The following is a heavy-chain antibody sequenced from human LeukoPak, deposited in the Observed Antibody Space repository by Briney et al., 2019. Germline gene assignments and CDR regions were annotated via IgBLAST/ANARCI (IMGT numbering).Heavy chain of an antibody. Sequence: SETLSLTCTVSGGSISSYDWSWIRQPAGKGLEWIGRIYISGKTYYNSSLKSRVTMSVDTSKNQLSLKLSSVSAADAAVYYCAREIYGSGSYYFDYWGQGTLVTGSS. V-gene: IGHV4-4*07. CDR2: IYISGKT. D-gene: IGHD3-10*01. CDR3: AREIYGSGSYYFDY. J-gene: IGHJ4*02. CDR1: GGSISSYD.